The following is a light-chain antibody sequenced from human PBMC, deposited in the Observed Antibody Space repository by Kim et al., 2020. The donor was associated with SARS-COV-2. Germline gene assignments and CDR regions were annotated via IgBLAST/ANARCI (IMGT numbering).Light chain of an antibody. CDR1: SLRNYF. CDR3: NSRDSRGNHP. CDR2: GKN. Sequence: VALGQTVRITCQGDSLRNYFASWYQQRPGQAPILVIYGKNNRPSGIPDRFSGSSSGDTASLTITGAQAEDEADYYCNSRDSRGNHPFGGGTQLTVL. V-gene: IGLV3-19*01. J-gene: IGLJ2*01.